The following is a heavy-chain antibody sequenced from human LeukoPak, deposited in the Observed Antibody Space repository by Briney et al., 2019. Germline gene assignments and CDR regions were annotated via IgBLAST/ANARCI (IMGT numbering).Heavy chain of an antibody. Sequence: GGSLRLSCAASGFTFDDYGMSWVRQAPGKGLEWGSGINWNGGSTGYADSVKGRFTISRDNAKNSLYLQMNSLRAEDTALYYCARAHRPTIFGVANPNDYWGQGTLVTVSS. CDR3: ARAHRPTIFGVANPNDY. D-gene: IGHD3-3*01. J-gene: IGHJ4*02. CDR1: GFTFDDYG. CDR2: INWNGGST. V-gene: IGHV3-20*04.